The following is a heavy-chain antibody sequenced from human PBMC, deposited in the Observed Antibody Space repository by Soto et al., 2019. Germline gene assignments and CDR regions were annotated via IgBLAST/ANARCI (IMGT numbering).Heavy chain of an antibody. D-gene: IGHD4-17*01. CDR3: ARVSGRISLYANFDH. V-gene: IGHV3-30-3*01. Sequence: QVQLVESGGGVVQPGRSLRLSCAASGFTFSSYAMHWVRQAPGKGLEWVAVITYDGSNKYYADSVKGRFTITRDNSKNTLYLQMNSLRAEDTAVYYRARVSGRISLYANFDHWGQGTLVTVSS. CDR2: ITYDGSNK. J-gene: IGHJ4*02. CDR1: GFTFSSYA.